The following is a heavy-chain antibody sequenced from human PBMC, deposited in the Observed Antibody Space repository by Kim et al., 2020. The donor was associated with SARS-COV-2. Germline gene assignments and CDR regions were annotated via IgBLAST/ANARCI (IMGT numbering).Heavy chain of an antibody. D-gene: IGHD2-21*01. Sequence: GGSLRLSCAASGFSFGSYAMNWVRQAPGKGLEWVSAISASGSATFYAGSVRGRFTISRDNSKKTLYLQMNDLRVEDRALYYCAKDPASCDGRAIWGQGTLVTV. J-gene: IGHJ1*01. V-gene: IGHV3-23*01. CDR2: ISASGSAT. CDR1: GFSFGSYA. CDR3: AKDPASCDGRAI.